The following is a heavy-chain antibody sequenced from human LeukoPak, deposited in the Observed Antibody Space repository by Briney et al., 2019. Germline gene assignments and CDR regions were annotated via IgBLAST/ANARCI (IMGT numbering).Heavy chain of an antibody. CDR1: GFTFSSYA. J-gene: IGHJ4*02. CDR2: IKRKTDGGTT. V-gene: IGHV3-15*01. D-gene: IGHD7-27*01. CDR3: TTGNWGPH. Sequence: GGSLRLSCAASGFTFSSYAMSWVRQAPGKGLEWVGRIKRKTDGGTTDYAAPVKGRFTISRDDSKNTLYLQMNSLKTEDTAVYYCTTGNWGPHWGQGTLVTVSS.